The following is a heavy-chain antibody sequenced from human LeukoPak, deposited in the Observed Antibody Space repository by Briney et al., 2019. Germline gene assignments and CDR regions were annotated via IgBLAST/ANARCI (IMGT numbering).Heavy chain of an antibody. D-gene: IGHD6-19*01. V-gene: IGHV3-66*02. CDR2: IYSGGST. Sequence: AGGSLRLSCAASGFTVSSNYMSWVRQAPGKGLEWVSVIYSGGSTYYADSVKGRFTISRDNSKNTLYLQMSSLRAGDTAVYYCARDRPIAVAGYYYYYGMDVWGQGTTVTVSS. CDR1: GFTVSSNY. CDR3: ARDRPIAVAGYYYYYGMDV. J-gene: IGHJ6*02.